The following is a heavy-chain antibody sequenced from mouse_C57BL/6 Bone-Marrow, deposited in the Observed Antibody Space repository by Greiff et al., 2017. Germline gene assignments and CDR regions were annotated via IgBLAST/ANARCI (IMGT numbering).Heavy chain of an antibody. CDR1: GFNIKDYY. J-gene: IGHJ3*01. V-gene: IGHV14-1*01. D-gene: IGHD1-1*01. CDR2: IDPEDGDT. CDR3: TTRGSIPAWFAY. Sequence: VQLQQSGAELVRPGASVKLSCTASGFNIKDYYMHWVKQRPEQGLEWIGRIDPEDGDTEYAPKFQGKATMTADTSSNTAYLQLSSLTSEDTAVYYCTTRGSIPAWFAYWGQGTLVTVSA.